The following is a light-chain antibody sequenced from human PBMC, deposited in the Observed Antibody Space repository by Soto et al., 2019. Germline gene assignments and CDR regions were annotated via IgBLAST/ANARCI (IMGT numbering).Light chain of an antibody. J-gene: IGKJ1*01. CDR2: VAS. CDR1: QGISNY. CDR3: QKYNSAPWT. V-gene: IGKV1-27*01. Sequence: DIQMTQSPSSLSASVGDRVTITCRASQGISNYLAWYQQQPGKVPKLLIYVASTSQSGVPSRFSGSGSGTDFTPTISSLQAEDVATYYCQKYNSAPWTFGQGTKVEIK.